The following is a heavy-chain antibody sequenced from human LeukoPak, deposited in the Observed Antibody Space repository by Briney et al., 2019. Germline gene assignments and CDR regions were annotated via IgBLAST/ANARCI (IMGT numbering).Heavy chain of an antibody. CDR3: ARVPYGSGSYYNKGYDY. J-gene: IGHJ4*02. CDR2: IKHSGST. V-gene: IGHV4-34*01. CDR1: GGSFSGYY. Sequence: PSETLSLTCAVYGGSFSGYYWSWIRQPPGKGLEWLGEIKHSGSTNYNPSLKSRVTISVDTSKNQFSLKLSSVTAADTAVYYCARVPYGSGSYYNKGYDYWGQGTLVTVSS. D-gene: IGHD3-10*01.